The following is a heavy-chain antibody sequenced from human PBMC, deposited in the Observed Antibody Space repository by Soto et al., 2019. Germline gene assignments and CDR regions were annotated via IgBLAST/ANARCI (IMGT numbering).Heavy chain of an antibody. V-gene: IGHV3-48*02. CDR3: ARDSRYYYYYMDV. CDR2: ISFSSSTI. Sequence: EVQLVESGGGLVQPGRSLRLSCAASGFTFSSYNMNWVRQAPGKGLEWISDISFSSSTIFYADSVKGRFTISRDNAKNTLYPQMNSLIDKNTAVYYGARDSRYYYYYMDVWGKGTTVTVSS. CDR1: GFTFSSYN. J-gene: IGHJ6*03.